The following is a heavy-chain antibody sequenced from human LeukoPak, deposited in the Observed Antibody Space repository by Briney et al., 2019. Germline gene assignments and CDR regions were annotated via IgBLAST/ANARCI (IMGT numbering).Heavy chain of an antibody. CDR3: VRWQDI. V-gene: IGHV3-74*01. J-gene: IGHJ3*02. Sequence: GGSLRLSCAASGFTFSSYWMHWVRQAPGKGLVGVSRIKTDGSYASYAESVKSRFTVSRDNAKNTLYLQMNSLRAEDTAVYYCVRWQDIWGQGTMVTVSS. CDR2: IKTDGSYA. CDR1: GFTFSSYW.